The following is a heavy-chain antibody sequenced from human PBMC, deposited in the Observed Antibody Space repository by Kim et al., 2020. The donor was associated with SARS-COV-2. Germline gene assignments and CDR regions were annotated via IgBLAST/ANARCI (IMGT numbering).Heavy chain of an antibody. CDR3: ATQTYYYDSSGYYVG. D-gene: IGHD3-22*01. CDR2: IIPILGIA. J-gene: IGHJ4*02. CDR1: GGTFSSYA. V-gene: IGHV1-69*04. Sequence: SVKVSCKASGGTFSSYAISWVRQAPGQGLEWMGRIIPILGIANYAQKFQGRVTITADKSTSTAYMELSSLRSEDTAVYYCATQTYYYDSSGYYVGWGQGTLVTGSS.